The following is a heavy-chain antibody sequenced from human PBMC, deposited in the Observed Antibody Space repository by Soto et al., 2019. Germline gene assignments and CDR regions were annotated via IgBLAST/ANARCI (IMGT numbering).Heavy chain of an antibody. Sequence: ASVKVSCKTSGYRFSSYAISWVRQAPGQGLEWVGWISAYNGHTGSSQKFQGRVTMTTDTSTSTAYMDLRNVSSDDTAMYYCARELGVAGFDLWVQGTLVTVCS. CDR2: ISAYNGHT. CDR1: GYRFSSYA. V-gene: IGHV1-18*01. CDR3: ARELGVAGFDL. D-gene: IGHD6-19*01. J-gene: IGHJ4*02.